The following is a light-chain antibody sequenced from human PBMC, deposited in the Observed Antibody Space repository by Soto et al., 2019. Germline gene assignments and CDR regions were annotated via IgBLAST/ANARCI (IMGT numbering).Light chain of an antibody. V-gene: IGLV1-40*01. CDR2: GNT. Sequence: QSVLTQPPSVSGAPGQRVTISCTGSSSNIGAGYDVPWYQQLPGRAPKLIIYGNTNRPSGVPDRFSGSKSGNSASLAITGLQAEDEADYYCLSFDSSLSVVFGGGTKLTVL. CDR3: LSFDSSLSVV. CDR1: SSNIGAGYD. J-gene: IGLJ2*01.